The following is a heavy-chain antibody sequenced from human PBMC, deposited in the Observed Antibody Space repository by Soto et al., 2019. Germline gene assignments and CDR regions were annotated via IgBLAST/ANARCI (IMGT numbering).Heavy chain of an antibody. V-gene: IGHV3-7*05. CDR3: ARVRYYDRNFDY. Sequence: EVQVVDSGGGLVQPGGSLRLSCAASGFIFTNYWMSWVRQAPGKGLEWVAIIKYDGNEKYYVDPVKGRFTISRDNAKNSVYLQMNSLRADDTAVYYCARVRYYDRNFDYWGQGTLVTVSS. D-gene: IGHD3-16*01. CDR1: GFIFTNYW. J-gene: IGHJ4*02. CDR2: IKYDGNEK.